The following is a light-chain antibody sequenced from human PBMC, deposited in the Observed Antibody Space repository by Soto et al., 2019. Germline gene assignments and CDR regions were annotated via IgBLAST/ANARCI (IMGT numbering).Light chain of an antibody. V-gene: IGLV2-14*01. J-gene: IGLJ2*01. CDR1: SSDVGGYNY. CDR3: SSYTSSSTVV. CDR2: DVS. Sequence: QSALTQPASVSGSPGQSITISCTGTSSDVGGYNYVSWYQQHPGKAPKLMIYDVSNRPSGVSNRFSGSKSGNTASLTISGLQAEDEAAYSCSSYTSSSTVVFGGGTKLTVL.